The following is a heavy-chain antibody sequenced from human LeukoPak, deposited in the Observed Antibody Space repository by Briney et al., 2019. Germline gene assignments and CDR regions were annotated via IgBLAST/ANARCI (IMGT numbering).Heavy chain of an antibody. CDR1: GFTFSSYA. CDR2: ISDSGDST. CDR3: AKDASARPSDY. V-gene: IGHV3-23*01. Sequence: GGALRLSCAASGFTFSSYAMSWFRQAPGKGLEWVSFISDSGDSTYYADSVKGRFTISRDNSKNTLYLQMSRLRAEDTAIYYCAKDASARPSDYWGPGTLVTVSS. J-gene: IGHJ4*02. D-gene: IGHD3-3*01.